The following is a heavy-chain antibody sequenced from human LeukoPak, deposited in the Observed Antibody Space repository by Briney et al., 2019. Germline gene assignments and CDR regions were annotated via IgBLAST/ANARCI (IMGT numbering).Heavy chain of an antibody. D-gene: IGHD6-13*01. J-gene: IGHJ1*01. V-gene: IGHV4-31*03. CDR1: GGSISSSIYY. Sequence: PTETLSLTCIVSGGSISSSIYYWSWIRQHPGKGLEWIGYIYYSGSTYYNPSLKSRVTISVDTSKNQFSLKLSSVTAADTAVYYCASQRNSSSWSFQHWGQGTLVTVSS. CDR3: ASQRNSSSWSFQH. CDR2: IYYSGST.